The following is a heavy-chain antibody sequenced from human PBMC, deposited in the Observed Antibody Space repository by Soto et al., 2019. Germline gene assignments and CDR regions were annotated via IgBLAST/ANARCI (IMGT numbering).Heavy chain of an antibody. Sequence: QVQLEQSGGEVKKPGSSVKVSCKASGVTFSKFIMTWVRQAPGLGLEWVGGIIPIFGTANYEQKFQGRVTITADESNGQSYLEVRNLRSEDTAVYYCAKVRYSSPMGYYYGMDVWGQGTAVTVSS. D-gene: IGHD6-19*01. V-gene: IGHV1-69*01. CDR1: GVTFSKFI. CDR2: IIPIFGTA. J-gene: IGHJ6*02. CDR3: AKVRYSSPMGYYYGMDV.